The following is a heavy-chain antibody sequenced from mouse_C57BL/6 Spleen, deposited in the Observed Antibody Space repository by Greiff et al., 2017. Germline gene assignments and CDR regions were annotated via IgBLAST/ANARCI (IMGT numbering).Heavy chain of an antibody. Sequence: VQLQQSGGGLVKPGGSLKLSCAASGFTFSGYAMSWVRQTPEKRLEWVATISHGGSYTYYPDNVKGRFTISRDNAKNNLYLQMSHLKSEDTAMYYCASDGDSDFDYWGQGTTLTVSS. D-gene: IGHD2-13*01. CDR3: ASDGDSDFDY. CDR2: ISHGGSYT. CDR1: GFTFSGYA. V-gene: IGHV5-4*01. J-gene: IGHJ2*01.